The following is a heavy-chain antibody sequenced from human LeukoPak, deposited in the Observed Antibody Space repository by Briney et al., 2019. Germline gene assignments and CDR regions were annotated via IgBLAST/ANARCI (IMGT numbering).Heavy chain of an antibody. CDR3: ARTGIAAREGNWFDP. V-gene: IGHV1-69*13. CDR1: GGTFSGYA. D-gene: IGHD6-6*01. J-gene: IGHJ5*02. CDR2: IIPIFGTA. Sequence: SVKVSCKASGGTFSGYAISWVRQAPGQGLEWMGGIIPIFGTANYAQKFQGRVTITADESTSTAYMELSSLRSEDTAVYYCARTGIAAREGNWFDPWGQGTLVTVSS.